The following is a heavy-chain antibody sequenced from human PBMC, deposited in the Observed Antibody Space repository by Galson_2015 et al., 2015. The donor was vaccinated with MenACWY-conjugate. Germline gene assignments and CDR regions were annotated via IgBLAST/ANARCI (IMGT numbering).Heavy chain of an antibody. CDR3: ASTTISGSYGGGRGVDV. V-gene: IGHV3-15*01. J-gene: IGHJ6*02. Sequence: SLRLSCAASGFTFSNAWMSWVRQAPGKGLEWVGRIKSNIDGGTSDYAAPVKGRFTISRDDSKDTLYLQMDSLKTEDIAVYYCASTTISGSYGGGRGVDVWGQGTTVTVSS. D-gene: IGHD1-26*01. CDR2: IKSNIDGGTS. CDR1: GFTFSNAW.